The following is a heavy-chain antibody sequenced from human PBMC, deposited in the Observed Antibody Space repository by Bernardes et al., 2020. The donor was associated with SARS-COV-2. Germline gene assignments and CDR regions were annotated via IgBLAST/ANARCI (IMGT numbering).Heavy chain of an antibody. Sequence: SVKVSCKASGFTFTSSAMQWVRQARGQRLEWIGWIVVGSGNTNYAQKFQERVTITRDMSTSTAYMELSSLRSEDTAVYYCAVDPAMVDYYYYGMDVWGQGTTVTVSS. J-gene: IGHJ6*02. CDR2: IVVGSGNT. D-gene: IGHD5-18*01. V-gene: IGHV1-58*02. CDR3: AVDPAMVDYYYYGMDV. CDR1: GFTFTSSA.